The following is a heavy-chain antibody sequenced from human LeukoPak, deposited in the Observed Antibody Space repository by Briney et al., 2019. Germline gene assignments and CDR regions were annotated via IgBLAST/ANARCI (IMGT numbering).Heavy chain of an antibody. J-gene: IGHJ4*02. CDR3: AKGRLAYYDSSGSLRH. CDR2: IRYDGNSN. Sequence: PGRSLRLSCAASGFTFSSNGMHWVRQAPGKGLEWVAFIRYDGNSNYYADSVKGRFTISRDNSRSTLYLQMNSLRAEDTAVYYCAKGRLAYYDSSGSLRHWGQGTLVTVSS. V-gene: IGHV3-30*02. D-gene: IGHD3-22*01. CDR1: GFTFSSNG.